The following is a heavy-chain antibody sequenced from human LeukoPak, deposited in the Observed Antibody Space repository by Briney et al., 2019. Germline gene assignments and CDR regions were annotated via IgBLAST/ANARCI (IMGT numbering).Heavy chain of an antibody. CDR1: GASISNYY. Sequence: SETLSLTCTVSGASISNYYWSWIRQPPGKGLECTGYVSYRGRTNHNPSLTSRVTISADTSKNKSSLKLPSVTAADTAVYYCARHERGAENLDYWGQGTLVTVSS. V-gene: IGHV4-59*08. J-gene: IGHJ4*02. D-gene: IGHD1-1*01. CDR2: VSYRGRT. CDR3: ARHERGAENLDY.